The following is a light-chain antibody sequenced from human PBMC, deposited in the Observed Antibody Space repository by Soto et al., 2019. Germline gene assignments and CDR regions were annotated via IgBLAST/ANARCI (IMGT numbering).Light chain of an antibody. V-gene: IGKV3-20*01. J-gene: IGKJ4*01. Sequence: EIVLTQSPGTLSLSPGERATLSCRASQSVSSSYLAWYQQKPGQAPRLLIYGASSRATGIPDRFSGSGSGTDFTLTISRLEPEDFAVYYWQQYGRSVTFGGGTTVEIK. CDR1: QSVSSSY. CDR2: GAS. CDR3: QQYGRSVT.